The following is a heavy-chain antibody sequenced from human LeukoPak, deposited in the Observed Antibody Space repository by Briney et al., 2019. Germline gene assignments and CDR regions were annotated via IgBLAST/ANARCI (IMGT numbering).Heavy chain of an antibody. V-gene: IGHV3-33*01. CDR2: IWYDENKK. CDR3: AREGLTTSPNNALDI. Sequence: GGSLRLSCAASGFTFSSYGMHWVCQAPGKGLEWVAVIWYDENKKYYGDSVKGRFTISRDNFKSTLYLQMNSLRVDDTAVYYCAREGLTTSPNNALDIWGQGTMVAVS. D-gene: IGHD4-11*01. J-gene: IGHJ3*02. CDR1: GFTFSSYG.